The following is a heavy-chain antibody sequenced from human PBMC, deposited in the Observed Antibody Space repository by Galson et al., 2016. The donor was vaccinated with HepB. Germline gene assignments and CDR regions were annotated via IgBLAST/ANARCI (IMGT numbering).Heavy chain of an antibody. CDR1: GYLFNGYY. V-gene: IGHV1-69*13. CDR2: ITPIFGTA. D-gene: IGHD6-19*01. Sequence: SVKVSCKASGYLFNGYYIHWVRQAPGQGLEWMGRITPIFGTAKYAQKFQGRVTITADESTTTAYMVLSSLRSEDTTAYYCARDLGVPGSPLDSWGQGTRVTVSS. J-gene: IGHJ4*02. CDR3: ARDLGVPGSPLDS.